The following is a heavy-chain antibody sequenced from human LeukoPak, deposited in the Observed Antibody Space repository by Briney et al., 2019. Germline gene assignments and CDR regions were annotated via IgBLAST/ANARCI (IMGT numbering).Heavy chain of an antibody. J-gene: IGHJ4*02. CDR2: FDPDDGET. CDR1: GHTLTELP. V-gene: IGHV1-24*01. CDR3: ATGTSGSYYVGIVRPIDY. D-gene: IGHD1-26*01. Sequence: ASVKVACKVSGHTLTELPIHWVGQAPGKGLEWMGGFDPDDGETVYAQMFQGRVTMTEDTSSDTASMELSSLRSEDTAVYYCATGTSGSYYVGIVRPIDYWGQGTLVTVSS.